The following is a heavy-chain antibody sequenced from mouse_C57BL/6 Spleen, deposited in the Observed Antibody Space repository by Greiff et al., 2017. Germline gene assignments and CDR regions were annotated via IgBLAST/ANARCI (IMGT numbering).Heavy chain of an antibody. CDR3: ARDGDYSNYYPWFAY. V-gene: IGHV5-4*01. J-gene: IGHJ3*01. Sequence: EVKLMESGGGLVKPGGSLKLSCAASGFTFSSYAMSWVRQTPEKRLEWVATISDGGSYTYYPDNVKGRFTISIDNARNTLYLQVSHLKSEDTAMYYCARDGDYSNYYPWFAYWGQGTLVTVSA. CDR2: ISDGGSYT. CDR1: GFTFSSYA. D-gene: IGHD2-5*01.